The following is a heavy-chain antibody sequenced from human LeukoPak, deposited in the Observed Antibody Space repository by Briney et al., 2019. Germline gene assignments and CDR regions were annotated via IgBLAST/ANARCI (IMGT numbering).Heavy chain of an antibody. CDR2: ISAYNGNT. CDR1: GYTFTSYG. J-gene: IGHJ5*02. V-gene: IGHV1-18*01. Sequence: GASVKVSCKASGYTFTSYGISWVRQAPGQGLEWMGWISAYNGNTNYAQKFQGRVTMTTDTSTSTAYMELRSLRSDDTAVYYCARLACSTTSCYNWFDPWGQGTLVTVSS. CDR3: ARLACSTTSCYNWFDP. D-gene: IGHD2-2*01.